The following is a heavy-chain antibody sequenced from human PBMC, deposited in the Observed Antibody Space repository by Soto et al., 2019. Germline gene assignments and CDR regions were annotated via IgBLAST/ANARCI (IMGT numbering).Heavy chain of an antibody. CDR3: ARVGPPSPSVIWFFDL. CDR2: IIPMLAAP. J-gene: IGHJ2*01. CDR1: GGSFRTYA. Sequence: QGQLVQSGAEVKKPGSSVKVSCKASGGSFRTYAINWVRQAPGQGLEWMGGIIPMLAAPTYAQKFQGRLTITADESTTTVYMEPSSLTSEDTAVYYCARVGPPSPSVIWFFDLWGRGTLVTVSS. D-gene: IGHD2-21*01. V-gene: IGHV1-69*01.